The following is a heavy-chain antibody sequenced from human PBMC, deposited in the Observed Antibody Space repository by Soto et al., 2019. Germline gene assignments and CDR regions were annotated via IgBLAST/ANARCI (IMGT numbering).Heavy chain of an antibody. Sequence: PSETLSLTCAVYGGSFSGYYWSWIRQPPGKGLEWIGEINHSGSTNYNPSLKSRVTISVDTSKNQFSLKLSSVTAADTAVCYCARGGGIAAAGKRGYYYYGMDVWGQGTTVTVYS. V-gene: IGHV4-34*01. J-gene: IGHJ6*02. CDR3: ARGGGIAAAGKRGYYYYGMDV. CDR2: INHSGST. D-gene: IGHD6-13*01. CDR1: GGSFSGYY.